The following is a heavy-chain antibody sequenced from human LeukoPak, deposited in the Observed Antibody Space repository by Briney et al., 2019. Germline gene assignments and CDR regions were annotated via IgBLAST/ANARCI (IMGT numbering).Heavy chain of an antibody. J-gene: IGHJ4*02. Sequence: SETLSLTCAVYGGSFSGYYWSWIRQPPGKGLEWIGEINHSGSTNYNPSLKSRVTISVDTSKNQFSLKLSSVTAADTAVYYCARVRREVTTVFGLYKYYFDYWGQGTLVTVSS. CDR3: ARVRREVTTVFGLYKYYFDY. V-gene: IGHV4-34*01. CDR1: GGSFSGYY. D-gene: IGHD4-17*01. CDR2: INHSGST.